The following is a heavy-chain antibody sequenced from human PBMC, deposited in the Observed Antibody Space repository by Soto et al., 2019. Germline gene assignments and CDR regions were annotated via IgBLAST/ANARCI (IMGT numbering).Heavy chain of an antibody. D-gene: IGHD6-19*01. Sequence: EVQLVESGGGLVQPGGSLRLSCAASGFPFSIYSMNWVRQAPGKGLEWFSYITSDTNTINYADSVKGRFTISRDNAKNSLYLQMNSLRDEDTAAYFCARSVEGHFDYWGQGTVVTVSS. V-gene: IGHV3-48*02. J-gene: IGHJ4*02. CDR3: ARSVEGHFDY. CDR2: ITSDTNTI. CDR1: GFPFSIYS.